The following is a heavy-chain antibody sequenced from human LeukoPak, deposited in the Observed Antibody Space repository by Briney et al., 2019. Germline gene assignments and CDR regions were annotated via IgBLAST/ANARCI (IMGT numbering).Heavy chain of an antibody. CDR3: ARAAGGLYYDSSGYFDY. Sequence: GGSLRLSCAASGFTFSSYSMNWVRQAPGKGLEWVSSISSSSSYIYYADSVKGRFTISRDNAKNTLYLQMNSLRAEDAAVYYCARAAGGLYYDSSGYFDYWGQGTLVTVSS. D-gene: IGHD3-22*01. V-gene: IGHV3-21*01. J-gene: IGHJ4*02. CDR1: GFTFSSYS. CDR2: ISSSSSYI.